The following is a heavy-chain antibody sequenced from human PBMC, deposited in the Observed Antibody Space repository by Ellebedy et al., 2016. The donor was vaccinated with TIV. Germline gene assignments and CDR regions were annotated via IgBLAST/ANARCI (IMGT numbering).Heavy chain of an antibody. Sequence: GESLKISXAASEFNFGNYAMTWVRQAPGKGLEWVSAISDSGGSTYYADSVKGRFTISRDNSKNTLYLQMNSLRAEDTAVYYCAKADYDFWSDDAFDIWGQGTMVTVSS. D-gene: IGHD3-3*01. CDR1: EFNFGNYA. J-gene: IGHJ3*02. CDR2: ISDSGGST. CDR3: AKADYDFWSDDAFDI. V-gene: IGHV3-23*01.